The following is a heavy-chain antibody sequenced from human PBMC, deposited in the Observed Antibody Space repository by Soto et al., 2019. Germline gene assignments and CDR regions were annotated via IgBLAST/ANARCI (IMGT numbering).Heavy chain of an antibody. Sequence: SETLSLTCTVSGGSISSSSYYWGWIRQPPGKGLEWIGSIYYSGSTYYNPSLKSRVTIPVDTSKNQFSLKLSSVTAADTAVYYCARHGLNWFDPWGQGTLVTVSS. CDR2: IYYSGST. J-gene: IGHJ5*02. CDR3: ARHGLNWFDP. CDR1: GGSISSSSYY. V-gene: IGHV4-39*01.